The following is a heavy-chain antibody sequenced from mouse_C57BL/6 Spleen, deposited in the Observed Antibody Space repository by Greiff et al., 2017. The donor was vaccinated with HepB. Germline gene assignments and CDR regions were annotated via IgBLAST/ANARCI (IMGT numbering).Heavy chain of an antibody. J-gene: IGHJ1*03. Sequence: QVQLQQPGAELVRPGSSVKLSCKASGYTFTSYWMHWVKQRPIQGLEWIGNIDPSDSETHYNQKFKDKATLTVDKSSSTAYMQLSSLTSEDSAVYYCARSSYYYGSSYGYFDVWGTGTTVTVSS. D-gene: IGHD1-1*01. CDR2: IDPSDSET. CDR3: ARSSYYYGSSYGYFDV. CDR1: GYTFTSYW. V-gene: IGHV1-52*01.